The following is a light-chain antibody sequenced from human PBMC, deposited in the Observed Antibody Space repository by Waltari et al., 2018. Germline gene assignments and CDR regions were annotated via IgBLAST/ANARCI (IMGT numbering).Light chain of an antibody. CDR1: NPNLGRTH. CDR3: AGWDDSLSAWV. CDR2: KKD. V-gene: IGLV1-47*01. Sequence: QSVLPQPPSASGTPGQRVTISCSGSNPNLGRTHVSWYQHLPGTAPKLPTYKKDQRPSGVPDRFSGSKSGTSASLAISGLRSEDEADYYCAGWDDSLSAWVFGGGTKLTVL. J-gene: IGLJ3*02.